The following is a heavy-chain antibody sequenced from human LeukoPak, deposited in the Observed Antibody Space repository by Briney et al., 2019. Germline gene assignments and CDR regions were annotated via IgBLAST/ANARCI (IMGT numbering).Heavy chain of an antibody. D-gene: IGHD1-26*01. Sequence: ASVKVSCKASGYTFTGYYMHWVRQAPGQGREWMGWINPNSGGTNYAQKFQGRVTMTRDTSISTAYMELSRLRSDDTAVYYCARAVGATNNAFDIWGQGTMVTVSS. J-gene: IGHJ3*02. CDR2: INPNSGGT. CDR3: ARAVGATNNAFDI. CDR1: GYTFTGYY. V-gene: IGHV1-2*02.